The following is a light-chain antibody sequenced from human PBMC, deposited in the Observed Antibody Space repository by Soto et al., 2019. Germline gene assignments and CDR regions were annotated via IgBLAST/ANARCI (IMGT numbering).Light chain of an antibody. CDR3: QQRTNWPTST. V-gene: IGKV3-11*01. Sequence: EIVLTQSPATLSLSLGERATLSCRASQNVRSYLAWYQQKPGQAHRLLIHDASSRATGIPDRFSGSGSGTDFTLTISSLEPEDSAVYYCQQRTNWPTSTFGQGTRLEIK. CDR2: DAS. CDR1: QNVRSY. J-gene: IGKJ5*01.